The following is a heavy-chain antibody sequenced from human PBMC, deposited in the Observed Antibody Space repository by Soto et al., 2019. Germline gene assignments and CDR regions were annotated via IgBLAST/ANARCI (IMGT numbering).Heavy chain of an antibody. D-gene: IGHD3-10*01. J-gene: IGHJ6*02. Sequence: EVQLVESGGGLVQPGGSLRLSCAASGFTFSLYSMSWVRQAPGKGLEWVSYISRSSTGIHYADSVKGRFTISRDEATNSMHLQVNNLRAGDTAVYYCARAVTWGLDVWGQGTTISISS. CDR2: ISRSSTGI. CDR1: GFTFSLYS. V-gene: IGHV3-48*01. CDR3: ARAVTWGLDV.